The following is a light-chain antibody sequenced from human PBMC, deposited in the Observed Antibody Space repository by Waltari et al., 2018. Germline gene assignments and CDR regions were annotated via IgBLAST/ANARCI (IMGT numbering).Light chain of an antibody. Sequence: ALTQPASVSGSPGQSITISCTGTSSDVGSYTLVSWYQQHPYKAPKLMIYEDSKRPSGVSNRFSGSKSGNTASLTISGLQAEDEADYYCCSYAGSSTLVFGGGTKLTVL. CDR2: EDS. V-gene: IGLV2-23*01. CDR1: SSDVGSYTL. J-gene: IGLJ3*02. CDR3: CSYAGSSTLV.